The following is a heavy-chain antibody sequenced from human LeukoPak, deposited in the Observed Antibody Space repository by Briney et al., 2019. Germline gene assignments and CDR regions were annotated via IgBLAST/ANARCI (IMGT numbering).Heavy chain of an antibody. J-gene: IGHJ4*02. CDR2: IRYDGSNQ. CDR1: GFTFNNYG. Sequence: GGSLRLSCVASGFTFNNYGMHWVRQAPGRGLEWVTFIRYDGSNQYYADSVKGRFTISRDNSKNSLFLQMNRLRAEDTAMYYCAKDGDSSSWSYPFDYWGQGTLVTVSS. V-gene: IGHV3-30*02. D-gene: IGHD6-13*01. CDR3: AKDGDSSSWSYPFDY.